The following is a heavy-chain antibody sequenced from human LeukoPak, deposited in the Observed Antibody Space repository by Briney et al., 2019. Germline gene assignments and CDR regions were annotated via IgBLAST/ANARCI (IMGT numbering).Heavy chain of an antibody. D-gene: IGHD2-15*01. CDR2: ISSYNDNT. Sequence: ASVKVSCKASGYTFTSYGISWVRQAPGQGLEWMVWISSYNDNTNYAQILQGRVTMTTDTSTSTAYMELRSLRPDDTAVYYCARYCVGGSCYSRELDYWGQGTLVTVSS. J-gene: IGHJ4*02. CDR1: GYTFTSYG. CDR3: ARYCVGGSCYSRELDY. V-gene: IGHV1-18*01.